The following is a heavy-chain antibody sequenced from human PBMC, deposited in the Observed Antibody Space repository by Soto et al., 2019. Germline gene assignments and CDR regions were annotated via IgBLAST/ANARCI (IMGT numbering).Heavy chain of an antibody. Sequence: GGSLRLSCAASGFTFSSYGMHWVRQAPGKGLEWVAVIWYDGSNKYYADSVKGRFTISRDNSKNTLYLQMNSLRAEDTAVYYCAREFMDTAMASPTIYGMDVWGQGTTVTVSS. J-gene: IGHJ6*02. CDR2: IWYDGSNK. V-gene: IGHV3-33*01. CDR3: AREFMDTAMASPTIYGMDV. D-gene: IGHD5-18*01. CDR1: GFTFSSYG.